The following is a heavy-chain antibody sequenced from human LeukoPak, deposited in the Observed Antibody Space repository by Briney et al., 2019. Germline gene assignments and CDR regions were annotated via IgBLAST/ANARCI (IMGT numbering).Heavy chain of an antibody. D-gene: IGHD1-1*01. CDR3: ARDQRNYYYYYMDV. CDR2: ISSSGSTI. Sequence: VGSLRLSCAASGFTFSDYYMSWIRQAPGKGLEWVSYISSSGSTIYYADSVKGRFTISRDNAKNSLYLQMNSLRAEDTAVYYCARDQRNYYYYYMDVWGKGTTVTVSS. CDR1: GFTFSDYY. J-gene: IGHJ6*03. V-gene: IGHV3-11*04.